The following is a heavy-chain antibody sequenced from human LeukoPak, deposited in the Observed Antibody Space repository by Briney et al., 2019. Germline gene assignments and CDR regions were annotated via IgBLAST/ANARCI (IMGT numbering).Heavy chain of an antibody. CDR1: GFAFSSYA. CDR2: ISGSGGST. CDR3: AKGVKWLVPAWFDP. J-gene: IGHJ5*02. V-gene: IGHV3-23*01. Sequence: GGSLRLSCAASGFAFSSYAMSWVRQAPGKGLEWVSAISGSGGSTYYADSVKGRFTISRDNSKNTLYLQMNSPRAEDTAVYYCAKGVKWLVPAWFDPWGQGTLVTVSS. D-gene: IGHD6-19*01.